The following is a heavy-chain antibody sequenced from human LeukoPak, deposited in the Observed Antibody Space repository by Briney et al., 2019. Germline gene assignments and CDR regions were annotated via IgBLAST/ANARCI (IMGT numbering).Heavy chain of an antibody. CDR3: ARVQRLWLRSTTTFDY. CDR2: IIPSDGFT. Sequence: ASVKVSCKASGYTFSSYYVHWVRQAPGQGLEWMGMIIPSDGFTSYAQKFQGRVTMTRDMSTSTVYMELSSLRSDDTAVYYCARVQRLWLRSTTTFDYWGQGTLVTVSS. J-gene: IGHJ4*02. CDR1: GYTFSSYY. V-gene: IGHV1-46*01. D-gene: IGHD5-12*01.